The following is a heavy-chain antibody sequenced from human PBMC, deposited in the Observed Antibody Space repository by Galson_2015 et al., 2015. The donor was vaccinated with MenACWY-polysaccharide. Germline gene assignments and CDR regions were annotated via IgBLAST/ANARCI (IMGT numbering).Heavy chain of an antibody. CDR3: ARTYGGNSLYYFDY. J-gene: IGHJ4*02. V-gene: IGHV1-46*03. Sequence: APGQGLEWLGIITPSAGSTTYAQKFQGRVTMTRDTSTSTVYMELSSLRSEDTAVYYCARTYGGNSLYYFDYWGQGTLVTVSS. D-gene: IGHD4-23*01. CDR2: ITPSAGST.